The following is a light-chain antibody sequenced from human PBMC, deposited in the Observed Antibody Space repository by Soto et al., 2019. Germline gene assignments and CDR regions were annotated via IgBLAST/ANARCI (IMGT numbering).Light chain of an antibody. CDR2: DAS. V-gene: IGKV1-5*01. CDR1: QSISNW. J-gene: IGKJ1*01. Sequence: DIQMTQSPSTLSASVGDRVTITCLASQSISNWLAWYQQKPGKAPKLLIYDASSLQSGVPSRFSGSGSGAEFTLTIISLQPEDFATYYCQQSYRFPKTFGRGTKVDIK. CDR3: QQSYRFPKT.